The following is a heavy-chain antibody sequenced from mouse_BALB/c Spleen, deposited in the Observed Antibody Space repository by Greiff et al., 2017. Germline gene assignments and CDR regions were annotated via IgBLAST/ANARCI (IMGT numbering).Heavy chain of an antibody. J-gene: IGHJ3*01. Sequence: VQLQQSGAELARPGASVKMSCKASGYTFTNYTMHWVKQRPGQGLEWIGYINPSSGYTNYNQKFKDKATLTADKSSSTAYMQLSSLTFEDSAVYYCASILGSWAYWGQGTLVTVSA. CDR1: GYTFTNYT. D-gene: IGHD2-10*02. CDR2: INPSSGYT. CDR3: ASILGSWAY. V-gene: IGHV1-4*01.